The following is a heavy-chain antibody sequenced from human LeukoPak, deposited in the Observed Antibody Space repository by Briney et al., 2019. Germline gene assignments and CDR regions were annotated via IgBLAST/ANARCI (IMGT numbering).Heavy chain of an antibody. J-gene: IGHJ4*02. V-gene: IGHV3-53*01. CDR2: IYSGGST. D-gene: IGHD4-17*01. CDR1: GFTVSSNY. Sequence: PGGSLRLSCAASGFTVSSNYMSWVGQAPGKGLEWVSVIYSGGSTYYADSVKGRFTISRDNSKNTLYLQMSSLRAEDTAVYYCARARSYGERIDYWGQGTLVTVSS. CDR3: ARARSYGERIDY.